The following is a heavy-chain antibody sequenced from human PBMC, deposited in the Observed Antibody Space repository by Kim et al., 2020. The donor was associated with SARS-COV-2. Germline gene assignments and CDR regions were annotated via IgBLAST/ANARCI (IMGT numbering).Heavy chain of an antibody. CDR3: ARDKAAGSGWSDS. CDR1: GFSLGNYW. J-gene: IGHJ5*01. Sequence: GSLRLSCEASGFSLGNYWMSWVRQAPGKGSQWVSNIKYDGSEQNYVDSVRGRFTVSRDIAKNSMYLQMNSLRVEDTAVYYCARDKAAGSGWSDSWGQGTLVTVSS. V-gene: IGHV3-7*01. CDR2: IKYDGSEQ. D-gene: IGHD6-19*01.